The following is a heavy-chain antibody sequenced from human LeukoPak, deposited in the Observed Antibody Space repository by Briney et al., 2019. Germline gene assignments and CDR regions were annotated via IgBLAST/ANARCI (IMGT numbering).Heavy chain of an antibody. V-gene: IGHV3-53*04. CDR3: AKYGLAGSGRYHDASDI. CDR2: ISSGGTT. D-gene: IGHD3-10*01. Sequence: PGGSLRLSCAASGFTVSSNFMTWVRQAPGKGLEWVSVISSGGTTYYADSVKGRFTISRHSSKNTVYLQMNSLRAEDTAVYYCAKYGLAGSGRYHDASDIWGQGTMVTVSS. CDR1: GFTVSSNF. J-gene: IGHJ3*02.